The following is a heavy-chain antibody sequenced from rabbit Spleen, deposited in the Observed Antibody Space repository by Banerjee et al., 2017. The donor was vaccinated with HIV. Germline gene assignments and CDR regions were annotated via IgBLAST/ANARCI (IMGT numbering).Heavy chain of an antibody. J-gene: IGHJ4*01. CDR3: ARDLVDVIGWNFSL. CDR1: GFSFSRSYD. V-gene: IGHV1S45*01. CDR2: IYTGKS. D-gene: IGHD1-1*01. Sequence: QEQLVESGGGLVRPEGSLKLSCTASGFSFSRSYDMCWVRQAPGKGLEWIACIYTGKSVYASWAKGRFIMSRTSSTKVTLQMTSLTAADTATYFCARDLVDVIGWNFSLWGPGTLVTVS.